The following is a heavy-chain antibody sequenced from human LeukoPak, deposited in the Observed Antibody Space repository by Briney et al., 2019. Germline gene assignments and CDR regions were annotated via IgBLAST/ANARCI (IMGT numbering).Heavy chain of an antibody. CDR2: IHHSGST. CDR1: GDSISSNYW. CDR3: ARGIPGYFGTSGYYYEY. Sequence: SETLSLTCAVSGDSISSNYWWTWVRQPPGQGLEWIGEIHHSGSTNYSPSLKSRVTVSVDNSRNDFSLSLTSVSAADTAVYYCARGIPGYFGTSGYYYEYWGQGTLVTVSS. J-gene: IGHJ4*02. V-gene: IGHV4-4*02. D-gene: IGHD3-22*01.